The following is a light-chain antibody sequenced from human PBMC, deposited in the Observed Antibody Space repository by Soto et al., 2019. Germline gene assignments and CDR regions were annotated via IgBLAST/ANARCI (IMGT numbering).Light chain of an antibody. Sequence: DIQMTQSPSAMSASVGDRVTITCRASQGISKYLAWFQQRPGKVPRRLVYAASSLQSGVPSRFSGSASGTEFTLTIRSLQPEDFGTYYCLQHTSYPWTLGQGTKVDLK. J-gene: IGKJ1*01. CDR1: QGISKY. V-gene: IGKV1-17*03. CDR3: LQHTSYPWT. CDR2: AAS.